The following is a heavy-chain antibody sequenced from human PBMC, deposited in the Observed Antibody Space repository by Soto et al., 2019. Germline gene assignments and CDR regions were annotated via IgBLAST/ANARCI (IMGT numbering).Heavy chain of an antibody. CDR3: ARGPSRAYCGGDCYQYYYYYYGMDV. CDR2: INHSGST. Sequence: SQTLSLTCAVYGGSFSGYYWSWIRQPPGKGLEWIGEINHSGSTNYNPSLKSRVTISVDTSKNQFSLKLSSVTAADTAVYYCARGPSRAYCGGDCYQYYYYYYGMDVWGQGTTVTVSS. CDR1: GGSFSGYY. V-gene: IGHV4-34*01. J-gene: IGHJ6*02. D-gene: IGHD2-21*02.